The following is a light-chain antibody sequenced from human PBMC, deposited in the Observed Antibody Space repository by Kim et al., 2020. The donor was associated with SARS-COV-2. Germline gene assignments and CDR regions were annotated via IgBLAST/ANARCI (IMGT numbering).Light chain of an antibody. CDR1: SSDIGAYIY. J-gene: IGLJ2*01. Sequence: QSVLTQPASVSGSPGQSITISCTGTSSDIGAYIYVSWYQQHPGKAPKLMIYDVNSRPSGVSNRFSGSKSGNTASLTISGLQAEDEADYYCSSFTRSSTLVIFGGGTQLTVL. V-gene: IGLV2-14*03. CDR3: SSFTRSSTLVI. CDR2: DVN.